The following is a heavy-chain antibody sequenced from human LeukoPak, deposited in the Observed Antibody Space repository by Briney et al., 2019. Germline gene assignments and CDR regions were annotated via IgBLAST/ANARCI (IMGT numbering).Heavy chain of an antibody. CDR1: GGSISSYY. Sequence: SETLSLTCTVSGGSISSYYWSWIRQPPGKGLEWIGYIYTSGSTNYNPSLKSRVTISVDTSKNQFSLKLSSVTAADTAVYYCARSGGYCTNGVCLGLYYYMDVWGQGVLVTVSS. V-gene: IGHV4-4*09. CDR2: IYTSGST. D-gene: IGHD2-8*01. J-gene: IGHJ6*03. CDR3: ARSGGYCTNGVCLGLYYYMDV.